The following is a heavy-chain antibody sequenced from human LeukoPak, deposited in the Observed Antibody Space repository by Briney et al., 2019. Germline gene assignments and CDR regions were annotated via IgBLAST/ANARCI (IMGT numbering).Heavy chain of an antibody. D-gene: IGHD3-16*01. CDR3: TGLGGNYFDY. Sequence: GGSLRLSCAASGFTFSSYGMHWVRQAPGKGLEWVAVIWYDGSNKYYADSVKGRFTISRDNSKSTLYLQMNSLRAEDTALYYCTGLGGNYFDYWGQGTLVTVSS. V-gene: IGHV3-33*01. CDR1: GFTFSSYG. J-gene: IGHJ4*02. CDR2: IWYDGSNK.